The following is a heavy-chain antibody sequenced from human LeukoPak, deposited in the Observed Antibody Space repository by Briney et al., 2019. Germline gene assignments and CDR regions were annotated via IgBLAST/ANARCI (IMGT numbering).Heavy chain of an antibody. J-gene: IGHJ6*02. V-gene: IGHV1-24*01. D-gene: IGHD2-15*01. CDR3: ATGVVPHYYYGMDV. Sequence: ASVKVSCKVSGYILTELSMHWVRQAPGKGLEWMGGFDPEDGETIYAQKFQGRVTMTEDTSTDTAYMELSSLRSEDTAVYYCATGVVPHYYYGMDVWGQGTTVTVSS. CDR1: GYILTELS. CDR2: FDPEDGET.